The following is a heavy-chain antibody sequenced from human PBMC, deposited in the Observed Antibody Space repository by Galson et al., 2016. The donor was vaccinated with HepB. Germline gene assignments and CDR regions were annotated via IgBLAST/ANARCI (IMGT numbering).Heavy chain of an antibody. D-gene: IGHD3-22*01. CDR3: AHTSYSDSSGYGPLDY. Sequence: PALVKPTQTLTLTCTFSGFSLSTNGVGVGWIRQPPGKALEWLAVIYWDDDTRYRPSLRSRVTITKGTSKNQVVLTMTNMDPVDTATYYCAHTSYSDSSGYGPLDYRGQGTLVTVSS. J-gene: IGHJ4*02. CDR1: GFSLSTNGVG. V-gene: IGHV2-5*02. CDR2: IYWDDDT.